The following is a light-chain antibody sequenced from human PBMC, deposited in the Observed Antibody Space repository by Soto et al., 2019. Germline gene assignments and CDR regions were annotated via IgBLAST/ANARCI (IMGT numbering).Light chain of an antibody. V-gene: IGKV1-39*01. J-gene: IGKJ4*01. CDR1: QGIRND. CDR2: AAS. Sequence: IQMTQSPASLSASVGDRVTITWRASQGIRNDLGWYQQKPGKAPKLLIYAASSLRSGVPPRFSGSGYGTDFNLSINSLQTEDFATYYCQQTYSTPLTFGGGTKVDIK. CDR3: QQTYSTPLT.